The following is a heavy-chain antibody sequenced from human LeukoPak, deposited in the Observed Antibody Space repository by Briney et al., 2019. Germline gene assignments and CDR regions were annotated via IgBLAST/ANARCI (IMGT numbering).Heavy chain of an antibody. J-gene: IGHJ6*04. V-gene: IGHV1-3*01. CDR3: AREGMYYYYGMDV. Sequence: ASVKVSCKSSGYTFTIYAMHCVRQPPGQRLEWMGWINAGNGNTKYSQKFQGRVTITRDTSASTAYMELSSMRSEDTAVYYCAREGMYYYYGMDVWRKGTTVTVSS. CDR2: INAGNGNT. CDR1: GYTFTIYA.